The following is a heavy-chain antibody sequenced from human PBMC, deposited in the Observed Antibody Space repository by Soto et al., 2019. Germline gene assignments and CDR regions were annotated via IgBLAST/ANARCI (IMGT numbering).Heavy chain of an antibody. Sequence: QVQLVQSGAEVKKPGSSVKVSCKASGGTFSSYAISWVRQAPGQGLEWMGGIIPIFGTANYAQKFQGRVTITADESTSTAYMELSSLRSEDTAVYYCARVFEGGWDYSTIFARFGPKGAFDIWGQGTMVTVSS. CDR1: GGTFSSYA. CDR2: IIPIFGTA. D-gene: IGHD3-3*01. J-gene: IGHJ3*02. V-gene: IGHV1-69*12. CDR3: ARVFEGGWDYSTIFARFGPKGAFDI.